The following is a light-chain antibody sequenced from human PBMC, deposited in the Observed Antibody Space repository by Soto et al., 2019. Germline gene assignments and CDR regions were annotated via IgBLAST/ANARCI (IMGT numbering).Light chain of an antibody. CDR1: HSVGST. J-gene: IGKJ1*01. Sequence: ETVMTQSPATLSVSPGERATLSCRASHSVGSTLAWYQQKPGQALRLLMYDTSTRATGIPARFSGSGSGTEFTLTISSLQSDDFALYYCQQYQNLWTFGQGTKVDIK. CDR2: DTS. CDR3: QQYQNLWT. V-gene: IGKV3-15*01.